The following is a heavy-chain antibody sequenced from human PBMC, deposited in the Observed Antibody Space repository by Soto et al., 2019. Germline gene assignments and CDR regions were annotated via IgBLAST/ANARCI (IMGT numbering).Heavy chain of an antibody. Sequence: EVQLVESGGGLVQPGGSLRLSCTASGFTLTNYAMNWVRQAPGKGLEWVSYISSSSAAIFYADSVKGRFTISRDNAKNSLYLQMNSLRDEDTAVYYCARDQSRRRVLFYDMDVWGRGTTVTVSS. CDR2: ISSSSAAI. CDR1: GFTLTNYA. CDR3: ARDQSRRRVLFYDMDV. D-gene: IGHD2-21*01. J-gene: IGHJ6*03. V-gene: IGHV3-48*02.